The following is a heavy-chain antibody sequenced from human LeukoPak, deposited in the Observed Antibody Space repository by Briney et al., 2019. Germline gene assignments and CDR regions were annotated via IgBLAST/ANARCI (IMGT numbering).Heavy chain of an antibody. V-gene: IGHV3-23*01. CDR1: GFTFSDYA. D-gene: IGHD6-19*01. Sequence: GGSLRLSCAASGFTFSDYALGWVRQAPGRGLEWVATLSGSGAGTYYSDSVQGRFTISRDNAKNTLYLQMSSLRPDDTALYYCSTSSDWYPVSSDHWGQGTLVTVSS. CDR3: STSSDWYPVSSDH. J-gene: IGHJ4*02. CDR2: LSGSGAGT.